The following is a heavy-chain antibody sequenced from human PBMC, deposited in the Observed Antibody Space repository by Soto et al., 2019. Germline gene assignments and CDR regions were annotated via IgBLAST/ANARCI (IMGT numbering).Heavy chain of an antibody. D-gene: IGHD3-22*01. CDR1: GGSVSSGNYY. V-gene: IGHV4-61*01. CDR3: ARGRRYYYDNTGPFYFEH. CDR2: IYYSGST. Sequence: PSETLSLTCTVSGGSVSSGNYYWSWIRQPPGKGLEWIGYIYYSGSTNYNPSLKSRVTILVDTSKNQFSLKLISVTDADTAVCYCARGRRYYYDNTGPFYFEHCGQGTMVTVYS. J-gene: IGHJ4*02.